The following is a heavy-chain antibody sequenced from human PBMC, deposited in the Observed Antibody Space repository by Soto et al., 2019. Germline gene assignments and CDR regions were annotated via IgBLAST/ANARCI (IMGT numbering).Heavy chain of an antibody. V-gene: IGHV3-53*01. Sequence: PGGSLRLSCAAFGFTISGKKYVAWVRQAPGKELEWVSALYDLDGSFYAASVKGRFTTSSDSSKTTVYLQMNDLRPADTAVYYCATWHEREHAYDVWGQGTTGTV. CDR3: ATWHEREHAYDV. CDR1: GFTISGKKY. CDR2: LYDLDGS. D-gene: IGHD1-1*01. J-gene: IGHJ3*01.